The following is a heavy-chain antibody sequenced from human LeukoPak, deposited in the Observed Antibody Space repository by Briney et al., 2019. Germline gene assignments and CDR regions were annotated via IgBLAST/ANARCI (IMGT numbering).Heavy chain of an antibody. J-gene: IGHJ4*02. CDR3: ARHFRTTYYYGSGSYYYFDY. D-gene: IGHD3-10*01. CDR1: GGSFSGYF. CDR2: INHSRST. Sequence: SETLSLTCAVYGGSFSGYFWSWIRQPPGKGLEWIGEINHSRSTNYNPSLKSRVTISVDTSKNQFSLKLSSVTAADTAVYYCARHFRTTYYYGSGSYYYFDYWDQGTLVTVSS. V-gene: IGHV4-34*01.